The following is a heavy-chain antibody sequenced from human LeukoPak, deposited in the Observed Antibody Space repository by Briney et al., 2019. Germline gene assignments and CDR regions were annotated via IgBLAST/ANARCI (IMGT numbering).Heavy chain of an antibody. CDR1: GYTFTSYG. CDR2: ISAYNGNT. Sequence: ASVKVSCKASGYTFTSYGISWVRQAPGQGLEWMGWISAYNGNTNYAQKLRGRVTMTTDTSTSTAYMELRSLRSDDTAVYYCARDGRHYDIGPLGYWGQGTLVTVSS. D-gene: IGHD3-22*01. J-gene: IGHJ4*02. V-gene: IGHV1-18*01. CDR3: ARDGRHYDIGPLGY.